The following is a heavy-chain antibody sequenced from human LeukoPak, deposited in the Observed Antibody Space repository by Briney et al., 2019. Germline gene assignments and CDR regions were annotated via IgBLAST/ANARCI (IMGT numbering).Heavy chain of an antibody. D-gene: IGHD1-26*01. Sequence: GASVKVSCKASGYTFTGYYMHWVRQAPGQGLEWMGWINPNSGGTNYAQKFQGWVTMTRDTSISTAYMELSRLRSDDTAVYYCARVEYSGSPEAAFDIWGQGTMVTVSS. CDR1: GYTFTGYY. J-gene: IGHJ3*02. V-gene: IGHV1-2*04. CDR3: ARVEYSGSPEAAFDI. CDR2: INPNSGGT.